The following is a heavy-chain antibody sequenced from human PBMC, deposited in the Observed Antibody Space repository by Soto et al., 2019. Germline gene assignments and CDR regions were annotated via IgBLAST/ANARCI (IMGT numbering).Heavy chain of an antibody. CDR2: IYHTGST. J-gene: IGHJ5*02. V-gene: IGHV4-30-2*01. CDR1: GGSITSGGYS. D-gene: IGHD4-4*01. CDR3: DRVLDYSPGTTKKVSRCFDP. Sequence: TLSLTCAVSGGSITSGGYSLNWFRQPPGKGLEWIGYIYHTGSTYYNPSLTSRVTISVDKSKNQFSLKLSSVTAADTDVYYCDRVLDYSPGTTKKVSRCFDPWGQGTRVTV.